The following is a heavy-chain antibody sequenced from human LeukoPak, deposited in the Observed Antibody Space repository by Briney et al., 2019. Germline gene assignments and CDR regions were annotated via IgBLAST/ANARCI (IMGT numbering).Heavy chain of an antibody. CDR2: ISSSSSYI. Sequence: GGSLRLSCAASGFTFSSYSMNWVRQAPGKGLEWVSSISSSSSYIYYADSVKGRFTISRDNAKNSLYLQMNSLRAEDTAVYYCARDHDILTGYYGAFDIXXXGTMVTVSS. V-gene: IGHV3-21*01. CDR1: GFTFSSYS. CDR3: ARDHDILTGYYGAFDI. D-gene: IGHD3-9*01. J-gene: IGHJ3*02.